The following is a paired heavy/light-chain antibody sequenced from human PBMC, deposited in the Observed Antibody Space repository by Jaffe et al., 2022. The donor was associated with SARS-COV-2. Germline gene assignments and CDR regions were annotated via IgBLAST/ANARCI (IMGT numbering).Light chain of an antibody. CDR3: AARDDSLNGPV. Sequence: QSVLTQPPSVSGTPGQRVTISCSGSSSNIGSNTVSWYQQLPGTAPKLLIYSNDQRTSGVPDRFSVSKSGTSASLAISGLQSEDEADYYCAARDDSLNGPVFGAGTKVTVL. V-gene: IGLV1-44*01. J-gene: IGLJ1*01. CDR1: SSNIGSNT. CDR2: SND.
Heavy chain of an antibody. Sequence: EVQMVQSGGGLVQPGGSLRLSCAASGFTFSSYAMSWVRQAPGKGLEWVSGVSGSGDSTYYADSVKGRFTISRENSRNTLYLQMNSLRVEDTAVYYCAKGYYGSGKYFDAYDIWGQGTMVTVSS. CDR1: GFTFSSYA. V-gene: IGHV3-23*04. D-gene: IGHD3-10*01. CDR3: AKGYYGSGKYFDAYDI. J-gene: IGHJ3*02. CDR2: VSGSGDST.